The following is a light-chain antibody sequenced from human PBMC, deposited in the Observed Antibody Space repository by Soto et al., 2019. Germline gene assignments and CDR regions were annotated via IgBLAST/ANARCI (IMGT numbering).Light chain of an antibody. CDR1: ESVTSS. CDR2: AAS. CDR3: QQYNIWPLWT. V-gene: IGKV3-15*01. Sequence: EIVMKQSPATLSVSPGDRATLSCRASESVTSSLAWYQQKPGQPPRLLIYAASTRATDVPARFSGGGSETEFTLTISSLQSEDFAVYFCQQYNIWPLWTFGQGTKVEIK. J-gene: IGKJ1*01.